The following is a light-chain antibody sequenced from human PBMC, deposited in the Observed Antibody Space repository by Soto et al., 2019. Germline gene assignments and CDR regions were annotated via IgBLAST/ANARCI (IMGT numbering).Light chain of an antibody. CDR3: CSYAGSYTVV. J-gene: IGLJ3*02. Sequence: QSALTQPRSVSGSPGQSVTISCTGTTSDVGSYNYVSWYRQHPGEAPKLMIYDVNKRPSGVPDRFSASKSGNTASLTISGLQAEDEADYYCCSYAGSYTVVFGGGTKVTVL. V-gene: IGLV2-11*01. CDR1: TSDVGSYNY. CDR2: DVN.